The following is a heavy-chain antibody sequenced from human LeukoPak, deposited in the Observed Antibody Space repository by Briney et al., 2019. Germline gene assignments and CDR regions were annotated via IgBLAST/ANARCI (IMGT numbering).Heavy chain of an antibody. Sequence: GGSLRLSCAGSGFPFSSYAMGWVRQVPGKGPEWVSAICGSGGSTYYADSVKGRVTVSRDNSKNTAYLQMNSLRAEDTAVYYCAKQGGAYYPYNWFDPWGQGTLVTVSS. V-gene: IGHV3-23*01. CDR2: ICGSGGST. D-gene: IGHD3-22*01. CDR1: GFPFSSYA. J-gene: IGHJ5*02. CDR3: AKQGGAYYPYNWFDP.